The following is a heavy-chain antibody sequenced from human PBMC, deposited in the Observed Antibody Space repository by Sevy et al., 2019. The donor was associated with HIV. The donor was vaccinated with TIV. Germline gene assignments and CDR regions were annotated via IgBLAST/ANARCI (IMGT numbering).Heavy chain of an antibody. CDR2: FDPDDGET. J-gene: IGHJ4*02. V-gene: IGHV1-24*01. D-gene: IGHD3-22*01. Sequence: ASVKVSCKVSGYTLSELSMHWVRQPPGKGLAWMGRFDPDDGETIYAQRPQGRVTMTEDTSADTAYMELSSLRSEDTAMYYCATAREYYSDNSGYLDYWGQGTPVTVSS. CDR1: GYTLSELS. CDR3: ATAREYYSDNSGYLDY.